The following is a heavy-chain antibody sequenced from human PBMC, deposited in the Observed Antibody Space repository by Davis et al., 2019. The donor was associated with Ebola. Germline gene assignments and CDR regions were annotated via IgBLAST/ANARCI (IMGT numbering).Heavy chain of an antibody. CDR1: GGAISSGGYS. V-gene: IGHV4-30-2*06. CDR3: ARRAYYYDSSGYYPGGMDV. J-gene: IGHJ6*02. D-gene: IGHD3-22*01. CDR2: IYYSGST. Sequence: MPSETLSLTCDVSGGAISSGGYSWNWIRQSPGTGLEWIGDIYYSGSTYLNPSLESRVTISVDTSKNQFSLKLSSVTAADTAVYYCARRAYYYDSSGYYPGGMDVWGQGTTVTVSS.